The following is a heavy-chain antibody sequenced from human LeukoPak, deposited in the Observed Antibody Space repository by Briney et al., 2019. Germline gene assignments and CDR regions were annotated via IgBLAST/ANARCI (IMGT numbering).Heavy chain of an antibody. J-gene: IGHJ4*02. D-gene: IGHD5-18*01. CDR1: GFTFSSYS. Sequence: GGSLRLSCAPSGFTFSSYSMNWVRQAPGKGLEWVSSISSSSSYTYYAYSVKGRFTLSRDNAKNSLYLQMNSLRAEDTAVYYCARVIGVYSYGRSDHWGQGTLVTVSS. CDR2: ISSSSSYT. V-gene: IGHV3-21*01. CDR3: ARVIGVYSYGRSDH.